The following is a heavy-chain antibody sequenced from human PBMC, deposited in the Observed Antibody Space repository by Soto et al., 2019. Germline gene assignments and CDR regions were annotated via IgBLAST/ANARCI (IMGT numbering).Heavy chain of an antibody. J-gene: IGHJ3*02. Sequence: PGGSMELCSAGCGASFTDFSMTWVRQAPGKGLEWVSAISGDGLSTYYAGSVKGRFTISGDNSKTTLYLQMNSLRAEDTAVYYCARRPDAFDIWGRGTMVTVSS. CDR2: ISGDGLST. CDR3: ARRPDAFDI. V-gene: IGHV3-23*01. CDR1: GASFTDFS.